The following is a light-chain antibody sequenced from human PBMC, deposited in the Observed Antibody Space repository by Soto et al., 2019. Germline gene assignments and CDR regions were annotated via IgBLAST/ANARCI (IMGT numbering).Light chain of an antibody. CDR2: GNS. J-gene: IGLJ2*01. CDR1: SSNIGAGYD. CDR3: QSYDSSLIGYVV. Sequence: QSVLTQPPSVSGAPGQRVTISCTGSSSNIGAGYDVHWYQQLPGTAPNLLIYGNSNRPSGVPDRFSGSKSGTSASLAITGLQAEDEADYYCQSYDSSLIGYVVFGGGTKLTVL. V-gene: IGLV1-40*01.